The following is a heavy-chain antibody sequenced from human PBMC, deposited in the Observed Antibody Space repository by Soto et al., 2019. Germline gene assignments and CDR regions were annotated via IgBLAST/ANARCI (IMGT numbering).Heavy chain of an antibody. V-gene: IGHV2-26*01. CDR2: IFSDNER. CDR3: ARMKVDSYQFYYAMDV. J-gene: IGHJ6*02. D-gene: IGHD3-9*01. CDR1: GFSLTTGKMV. Sequence: SGPTLVNPTETLTLTCTVSGFSLTTGKMVVSWIRQPPGKALEWLAHIFSDNERSYSTSLQGRLTISKDNSGSQVVLSMTNVDPVDTATYYCARMKVDSYQFYYAMDVWGQGTTVTVSS.